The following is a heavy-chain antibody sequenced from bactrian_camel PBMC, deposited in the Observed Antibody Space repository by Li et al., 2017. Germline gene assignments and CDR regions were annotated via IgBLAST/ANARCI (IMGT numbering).Heavy chain of an antibody. V-gene: IGHV3S32*01. Sequence: DVQLVESGGGSVESGGSLRLSCAASGYDVGRGHMAWFRQAPGKQREGVAGIDWLTDFTSYAGSVKGRFTLSPDNAKTTLYLHMNNLKPEDTALYYCAADRTCPSGLLVPSQYTYRGQGTQVTVS. J-gene: IGHJ4*01. D-gene: IGHD2*01. CDR2: IDWLTDFT. CDR3: AADRTCPSGLLVPSQYTY. CDR1: GYDVGRGH.